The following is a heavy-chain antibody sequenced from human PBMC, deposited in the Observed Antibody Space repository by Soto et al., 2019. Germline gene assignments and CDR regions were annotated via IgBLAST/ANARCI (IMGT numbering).Heavy chain of an antibody. D-gene: IGHD6-6*01. CDR1: GYTLSKLS. Sequence: ASVKVSCKVSGYTLSKLSMHWVRQAPGKGLEWMGGFDPEDGETIYAQKFQGRVTMTEDTSTDTAYMELSNLRSEDTAVYYCATGNELGAFDIWGQGTMVTVSS. J-gene: IGHJ3*02. CDR2: FDPEDGET. V-gene: IGHV1-24*01. CDR3: ATGNELGAFDI.